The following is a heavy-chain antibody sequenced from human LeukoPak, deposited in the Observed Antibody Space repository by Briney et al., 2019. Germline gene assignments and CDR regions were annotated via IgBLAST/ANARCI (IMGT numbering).Heavy chain of an antibody. CDR3: ARDVPSQYGEPYVDY. Sequence: GGSLRLSCAASGFTFSSYSMNWVRQAPGKGLEWVSSISSSSSYIYYADSVKGRFTISRDNAKNSLYLQMNSLRAEDTAVYYCARDVPSQYGEPYVDYWGQGTLVTVSS. CDR2: ISSSSSYI. V-gene: IGHV3-21*01. CDR1: GFTFSSYS. J-gene: IGHJ4*02. D-gene: IGHD4/OR15-4a*01.